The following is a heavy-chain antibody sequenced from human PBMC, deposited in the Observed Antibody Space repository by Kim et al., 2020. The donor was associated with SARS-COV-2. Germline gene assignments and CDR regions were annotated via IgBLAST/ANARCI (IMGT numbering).Heavy chain of an antibody. V-gene: IGHV4-61*02. CDR1: GGSVSSGSYY. CDR2: IHTTGST. CDR3: ARTTTVTAPCFVL. Sequence: SETLSLTCTVSGGSVSSGSYYWSWIRQPPGKALEWIGRIHTTGSTNYNPSLKSRVTISLDTSKNQFSLKLSSLTAADTAVYYCARTTTVTAPCFVLWGRDALVTASS. J-gene: IGHJ2*01. D-gene: IGHD4-17*01.